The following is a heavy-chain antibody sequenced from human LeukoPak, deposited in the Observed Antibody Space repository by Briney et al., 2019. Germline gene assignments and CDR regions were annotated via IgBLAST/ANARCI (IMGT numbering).Heavy chain of an antibody. D-gene: IGHD4-11*01. V-gene: IGHV4-39*07. Sequence: SETLSLTCTVSGGSISSSSYYWGWIRQPPGKGLEWIGSIYYSGSTYYNPSLKSRVTISVDTSKNQFSLKLSSVTAADTAVYYCARGLQRGFYYFDYWGQGTLVTVSS. CDR3: ARGLQRGFYYFDY. J-gene: IGHJ4*02. CDR2: IYYSGST. CDR1: GGSISSSSYY.